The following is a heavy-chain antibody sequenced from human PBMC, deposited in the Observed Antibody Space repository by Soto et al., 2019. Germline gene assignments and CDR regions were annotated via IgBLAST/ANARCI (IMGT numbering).Heavy chain of an antibody. J-gene: IGHJ6*02. CDR2: IFYSGTT. CDR3: ARDLWVEPELYYYGMDV. Sequence: SETLSLTCTVSGDSISSADYYWSWIRQTPGKGLEWIGHIFYSGTTYYNPSLKSRLTISVDTSKNHFSLRLTSVTAADTAVYYCARDLWVEPELYYYGMDVWGQGTTVTVS. CDR1: GDSISSADYY. V-gene: IGHV4-30-4*01. D-gene: IGHD1-1*01.